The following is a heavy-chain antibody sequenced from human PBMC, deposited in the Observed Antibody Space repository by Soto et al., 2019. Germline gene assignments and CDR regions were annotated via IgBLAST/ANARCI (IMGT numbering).Heavy chain of an antibody. V-gene: IGHV3-30*18. D-gene: IGHD3-22*01. CDR2: ISYDGRNK. CDR3: AKRVSSGYYYVSDYYYGMDV. Sequence: QVQLVESGGGVVQPGRSLRLSCAASGFTFSSYGMHWVRQAPGKGLEWVAVISYDGRNKYYADSVKGRFTISRDNSKNTLYLQMNSLRAEDTAVYYCAKRVSSGYYYVSDYYYGMDVWGQGTTVTVSS. J-gene: IGHJ6*02. CDR1: GFTFSSYG.